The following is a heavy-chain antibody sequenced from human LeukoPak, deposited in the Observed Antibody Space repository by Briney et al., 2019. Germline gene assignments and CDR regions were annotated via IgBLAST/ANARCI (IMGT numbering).Heavy chain of an antibody. J-gene: IGHJ4*02. Sequence: SGGSLRLSCAASGFTFSSYAMHWVRQAPGKGLDWVAVISYDGSNKYYADSVKGRFTISRDNSKNTLYLQMNSLRAEDTAVYYCARGRRDSIMITFGGVIVMSPDDYWGQGTLVTVSS. CDR1: GFTFSSYA. D-gene: IGHD3-16*02. CDR3: ARGRRDSIMITFGGVIVMSPDDY. CDR2: ISYDGSNK. V-gene: IGHV3-30-3*01.